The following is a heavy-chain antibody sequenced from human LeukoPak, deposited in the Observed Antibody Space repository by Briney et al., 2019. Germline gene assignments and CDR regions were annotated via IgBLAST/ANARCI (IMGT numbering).Heavy chain of an antibody. CDR3: ARDIISFDY. CDR2: ISSSSSTI. Sequence: GSLRLSCAASGFTFSSYSMNWVRQAPGKGLEWVSYISSSSSTIYYADSVKGRFTISRDNAKNSLYLQMNSLRAEDTAVYYCARDIISFDYWGQGTLVTVSS. CDR1: GFTFSSYS. D-gene: IGHD1-14*01. V-gene: IGHV3-48*01. J-gene: IGHJ4*02.